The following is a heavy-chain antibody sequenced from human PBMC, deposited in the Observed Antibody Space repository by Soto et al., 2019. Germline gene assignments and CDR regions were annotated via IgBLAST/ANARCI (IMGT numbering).Heavy chain of an antibody. D-gene: IGHD4-17*01. CDR1: GGSINGYY. CDR3: TRVGGYYGDYPNFDY. CDR2: IYYSGST. J-gene: IGHJ4*02. V-gene: IGHV4-59*01. Sequence: SETLSLTCTVSGGSINGYYWSWIRQPPGKGLQWIGYIYYSGSTNYNPSLKSRVTISVVSSKNQVSLKLSSVTAADTAVYYCTRVGGYYGDYPNFDYWGQGTLVTVS.